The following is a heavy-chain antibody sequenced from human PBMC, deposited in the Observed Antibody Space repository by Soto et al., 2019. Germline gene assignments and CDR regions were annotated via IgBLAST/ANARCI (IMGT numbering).Heavy chain of an antibody. D-gene: IGHD6-13*01. V-gene: IGHV4-34*01. CDR3: ARVPRIAAAGATNRHFDY. CDR1: GGSFSGYY. CDR2: INHSGST. J-gene: IGHJ4*02. Sequence: PSETLSLTCAVYGGSFSGYYWSWIRQPPGKGLEWIGEINHSGSTNYNPSLKSRVTISVDTSKNQFSLKLSSVTAADTAVYYCARVPRIAAAGATNRHFDYSGQGPLVTGSS.